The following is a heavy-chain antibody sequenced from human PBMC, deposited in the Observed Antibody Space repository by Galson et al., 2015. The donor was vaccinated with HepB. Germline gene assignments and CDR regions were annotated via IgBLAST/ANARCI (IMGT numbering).Heavy chain of an antibody. V-gene: IGHV3-23*01. Sequence: SLRLSCAASGFTFSSYTMVWVRQAPGKGLEWVSSISHSGASTYYADSVKGRFTISRDSSKNAVYLQMNSLRAEDTAIYYCARDGSSRNFDYWGQGTLVTVSS. J-gene: IGHJ4*02. CDR3: ARDGSSRNFDY. CDR2: ISHSGAST. CDR1: GFTFSSYT. D-gene: IGHD6-13*01.